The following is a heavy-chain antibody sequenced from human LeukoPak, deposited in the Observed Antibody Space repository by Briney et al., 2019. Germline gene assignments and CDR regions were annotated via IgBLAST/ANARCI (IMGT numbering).Heavy chain of an antibody. V-gene: IGHV3-21*01. D-gene: IGHD2-2*01. CDR2: ISSRSDYI. CDR1: GFTFSSYS. Sequence: GGSLTLSCAASGFTFSSYSMNWVRQAPGKGLEWVSSISSRSDYIYYADSVKGRFTISRDNAKNSLYLQMNSLRAEDTAVYYCARARYCSTTSCNSNAFDIWGQGTMVTVSS. J-gene: IGHJ3*02. CDR3: ARARYCSTTSCNSNAFDI.